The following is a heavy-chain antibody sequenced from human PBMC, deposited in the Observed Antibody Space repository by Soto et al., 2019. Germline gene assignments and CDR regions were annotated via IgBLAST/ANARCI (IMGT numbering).Heavy chain of an antibody. D-gene: IGHD3-16*02. CDR3: ARGAYFYDYVWGSYRPEYFQH. CDR1: GGSFSGYY. J-gene: IGHJ1*01. V-gene: IGHV4-34*01. CDR2: INHSGST. Sequence: SETLSLTCAVYGGSFSGYYWSWIHQPPGKGLEWIGEINHSGSTNYNPSLKSRVTISVDTSKNQFSLKLSSVTAADTAVYYCARGAYFYDYVWGSYRPEYFQHWGQGTLVTVSS.